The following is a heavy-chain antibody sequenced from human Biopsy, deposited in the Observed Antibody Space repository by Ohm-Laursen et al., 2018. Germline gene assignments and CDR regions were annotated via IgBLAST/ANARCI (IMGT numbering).Heavy chain of an antibody. CDR2: ISSDGTKE. D-gene: IGHD5-24*01. CDR1: GFGVNTYG. Sequence: SLRLSCAASGFGVNTYGMHWVRQGPGKGLEWVSVISSDGTKELYADSVKGRFTISRDNSKNTLYLQMNSLRVEDTAVYYCARGPSGVATIGRGQGTLVTVSS. CDR3: ARGPSGVATIG. V-gene: IGHV3-30*03. J-gene: IGHJ4*02.